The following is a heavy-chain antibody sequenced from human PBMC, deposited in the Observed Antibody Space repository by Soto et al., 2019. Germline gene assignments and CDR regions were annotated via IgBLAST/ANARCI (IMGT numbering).Heavy chain of an antibody. Sequence: PGGSLRLFCTASGFTFSSYIMNWVRQAPGKGLGWISTITADGGGTSYADSVKGRFSISRDNSKNPLHLQRDNLRAEDTALYYCAKDRVVSRWPEFDCWGQGTQVTVAS. CDR1: GFTFSSYI. CDR2: ITADGGGT. D-gene: IGHD6-19*01. V-gene: IGHV3-23*01. CDR3: AKDRVVSRWPEFDC. J-gene: IGHJ4*02.